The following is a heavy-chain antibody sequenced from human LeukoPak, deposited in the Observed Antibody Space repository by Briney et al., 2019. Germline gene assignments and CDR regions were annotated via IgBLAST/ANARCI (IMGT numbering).Heavy chain of an antibody. CDR2: IRYDGSNK. V-gene: IGHV3-30*02. CDR3: AKDLGGYSSWI. CDR1: GFTFSSYG. D-gene: IGHD6-19*01. Sequence: PGGSLRLSCAASGFTFSSYGMRWVRQAPGKGLEWVAFIRYDGSNKYYADSVQGRFTISRDNSMNTLSLQMNSLRPEDTAVYYCAKDLGGYSSWIWGQGTLVTVSS. J-gene: IGHJ4*02.